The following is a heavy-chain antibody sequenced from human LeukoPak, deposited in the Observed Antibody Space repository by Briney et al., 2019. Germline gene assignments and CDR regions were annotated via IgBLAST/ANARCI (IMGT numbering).Heavy chain of an antibody. CDR2: INHSGST. V-gene: IGHV4-34*01. Sequence: SETLSLTCAVYGGSFSGYYWSWIRQPPGKGLEWIGEINHSGSTNYNPSLKSRVTMSVDTSKNQFSLKLSSVTAADTAVYYCARVISGLRGKPSFDPWGQGTLVTVSS. CDR3: ARVISGLRGKPSFDP. J-gene: IGHJ5*02. D-gene: IGHD4-17*01. CDR1: GGSFSGYY.